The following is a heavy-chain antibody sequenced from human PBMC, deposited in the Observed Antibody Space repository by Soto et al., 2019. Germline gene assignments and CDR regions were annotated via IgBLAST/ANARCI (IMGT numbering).Heavy chain of an antibody. V-gene: IGHV3-30*18. D-gene: IGHD3-16*01. CDR3: TKWNGGFDY. CDR1: GFTFSSYG. CDR2: ISYDGSYK. J-gene: IGHJ4*02. Sequence: QVQLVESGGGVVQPGRSLRLSCAASGFTFSSYGMHWVRQAPGKGLEWVAVISYDGSYKYYADSVKGRFTISRDNSKNTLYLQMNSLRAEDTAVYYCTKWNGGFDYWGQGTMVTGSS.